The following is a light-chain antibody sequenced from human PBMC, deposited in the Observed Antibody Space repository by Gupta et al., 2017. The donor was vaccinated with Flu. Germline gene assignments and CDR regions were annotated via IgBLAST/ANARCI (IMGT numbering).Light chain of an antibody. CDR3: SSCISSSTLV. CDR2: GVT. J-gene: IGLJ2*01. CDR1: SSDIGSYNY. Sequence: QSALTQPASVSGSPRQSITISSSGTSSDIGSYNYVSWYQQHPGQAPKLLIYGVTNRPSGVSNRFSASKSGDTASLTISGLQAEDEADYYCSSCISSSTLVFGGGTKLTVL. V-gene: IGLV2-14*01.